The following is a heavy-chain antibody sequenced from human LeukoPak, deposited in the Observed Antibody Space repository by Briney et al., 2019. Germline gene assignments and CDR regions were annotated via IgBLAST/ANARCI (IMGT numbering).Heavy chain of an antibody. J-gene: IGHJ6*03. V-gene: IGHV4-59*08. CDR3: ARHTMVRGVITGYYYYMDV. Sequence: SETLSFTCTVSGFSIRSYYWSWIRQPPGKGLEWIVYIYYSGSTNYNPSLKSRVTISVDTSKNQFSLKLSSVTAADTAVYYCARHTMVRGVITGYYYYMDVWGKGTTVTISS. CDR1: GFSIRSYY. CDR2: IYYSGST. D-gene: IGHD3-10*01.